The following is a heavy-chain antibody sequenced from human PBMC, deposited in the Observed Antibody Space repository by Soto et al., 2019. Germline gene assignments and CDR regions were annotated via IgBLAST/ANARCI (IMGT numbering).Heavy chain of an antibody. D-gene: IGHD1-26*01. J-gene: IGHJ4*02. Sequence: EVQLVESGGGLVQPGGSLSLSCVASGFTFNSYSMNWVRQAPGKGLEWISYINSGSTSVFYADSVKGRFTISRDIAKNSLYLQMXSLXXEXXXXYYXASSASPDAYWGQGTLVTVSS. CDR3: ASSASPDAY. CDR2: INSGSTSV. CDR1: GFTFNSYS. V-gene: IGHV3-48*01.